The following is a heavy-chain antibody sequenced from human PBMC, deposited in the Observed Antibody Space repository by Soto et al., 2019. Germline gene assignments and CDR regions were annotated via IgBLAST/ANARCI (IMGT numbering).Heavy chain of an antibody. Sequence: SQTLSLTCTVSGGSISSGGYYWSWIRQHPGKGLEWIGSIYYSGSTYYNPSLKSRVTISVDTSKNQFSLKLSSVTAADTAVYYCASTAHCGYYHDYYFDMHVWGQGTRFTVSS. V-gene: IGHV4-39*01. J-gene: IGHJ6*02. CDR3: ASTAHCGYYHDYYFDMHV. CDR2: IYYSGST. D-gene: IGHD3-22*01. CDR1: GGSISSGGYY.